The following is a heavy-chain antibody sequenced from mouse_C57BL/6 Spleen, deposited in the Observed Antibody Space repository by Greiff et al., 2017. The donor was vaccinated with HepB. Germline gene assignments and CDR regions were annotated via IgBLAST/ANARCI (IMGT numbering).Heavy chain of an antibody. CDR1: GYSITSGYY. Sequence: EVQLQESGPGLVKPSQSLSLTCSVTGYSITSGYYWNWIRQFPGNKLEWMGYISYDGSNNYNPSLKNRISITRDTSKNQFFLKLNSVTTEDTATYYCARLYYYGSSHWYFDVWGTGTTVTVSS. V-gene: IGHV3-6*01. CDR3: ARLYYYGSSHWYFDV. J-gene: IGHJ1*03. D-gene: IGHD1-1*01. CDR2: ISYDGSN.